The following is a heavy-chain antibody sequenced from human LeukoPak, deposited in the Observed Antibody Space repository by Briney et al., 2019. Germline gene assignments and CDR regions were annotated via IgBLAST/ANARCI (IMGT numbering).Heavy chain of an antibody. CDR1: GYTFIGYG. D-gene: IGHD3-10*01. CDR2: ISGYNGNT. CDR3: ARELGGAGSYFFPYYGMDV. V-gene: IGHV1-18*01. Sequence: GASVKVSCKASGYTFIGYGINWVRQAPGQGLGWMGWISGYNGNTNYAQNLQGRVTMTRDTSTSTAYMELRSLRSDDTAVYYCARELGGAGSYFFPYYGMDVWGQGTTVTVSS. J-gene: IGHJ6*02.